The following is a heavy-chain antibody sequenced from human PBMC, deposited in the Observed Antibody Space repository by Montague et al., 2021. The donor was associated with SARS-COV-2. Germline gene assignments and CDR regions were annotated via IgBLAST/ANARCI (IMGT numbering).Heavy chain of an antibody. J-gene: IGHJ6*02. CDR3: ARYYERSSDV. V-gene: IGHV4-4*09. CDR1: GDSITDDD. CDR2: IFKNGKT. D-gene: IGHD3-22*01. Sequence: SETLSLTCTVPGDSITDDDWSWIRQPPGKGLEWIVKIFKNGKTDYNPSPRSRVITSVDTSKSQFSLKVTSVTAADTAVYYCARYYERSSDVWGQGTTVTVSS.